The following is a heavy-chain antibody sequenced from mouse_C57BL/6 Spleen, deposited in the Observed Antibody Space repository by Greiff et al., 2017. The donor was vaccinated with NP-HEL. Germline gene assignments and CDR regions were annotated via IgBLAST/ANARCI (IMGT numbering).Heavy chain of an antibody. V-gene: IGHV5-17*01. CDR1: GFTFSDYG. CDR3: ARSIYYDYFFAY. D-gene: IGHD2-4*01. Sequence: DVMLVESGGGLVKPGGSLKLSCAASGFTFSDYGMHWVRQAPEKGLEWVAYISSGSSTIYYADTVKGRFTISRDNAKNTLFLQMTSLRSEDTAMYYCARSIYYDYFFAYWGQGTLVTVSA. J-gene: IGHJ3*01. CDR2: ISSGSSTI.